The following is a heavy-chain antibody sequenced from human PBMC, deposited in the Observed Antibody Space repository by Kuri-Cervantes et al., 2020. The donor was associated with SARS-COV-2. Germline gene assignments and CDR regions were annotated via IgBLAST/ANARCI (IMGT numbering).Heavy chain of an antibody. J-gene: IGHJ3*02. V-gene: IGHV7-4-1*02. D-gene: IGHD3-3*01. CDR2: INTNTGNP. CDR3: ARDRGLSTIFGVVIIGGGAFDI. CDR1: GYTFTSYA. Sequence: ASVKVSCKASGYTFTSYAMNWVRQAPGQGLEWMGWINTNTGNPTYAQGFTGRFVFSLDTSVSTAYLQISSLKAEDTAVYYCARDRGLSTIFGVVIIGGGAFDIWGQGTRVTGSS.